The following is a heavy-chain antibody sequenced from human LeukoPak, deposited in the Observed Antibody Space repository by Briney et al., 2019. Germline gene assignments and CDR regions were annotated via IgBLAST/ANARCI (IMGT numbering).Heavy chain of an antibody. Sequence: PSETLTLTCAAYGGSFSGYCWSWIRQPPGKGLEWIGEINHSGSTNYNPSLKSRVTISVDTSKNQFSLKLSSVTAADTAVYYCAGCTFPGKGYWGQRNRVTVSS. J-gene: IGHJ4*02. CDR3: AGCTFPGKGY. D-gene: IGHD2/OR15-2a*01. CDR2: INHSGST. V-gene: IGHV4-34*01. CDR1: GGSFSGYC.